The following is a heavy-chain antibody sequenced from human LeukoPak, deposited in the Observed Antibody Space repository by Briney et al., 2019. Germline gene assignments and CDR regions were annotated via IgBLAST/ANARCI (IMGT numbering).Heavy chain of an antibody. CDR2: ISSSSSII. CDR1: GFNFSSYS. J-gene: IGHJ4*02. V-gene: IGHV3-48*04. D-gene: IGHD6-13*01. CDR3: ARGYSSSWYLD. Sequence: QAGGSLRLSCAGSGFNFSSYSMSWVRQAPWKGLEFVSDISSSSSIIYYADSVKGRFTISRDNAKKSLSQQMNSRRADDTAVYYCARGYSSSWYLDWGQGTLVTVSS.